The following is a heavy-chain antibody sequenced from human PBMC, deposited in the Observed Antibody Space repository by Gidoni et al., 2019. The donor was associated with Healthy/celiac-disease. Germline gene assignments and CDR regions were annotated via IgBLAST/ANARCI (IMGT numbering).Heavy chain of an antibody. Sequence: EVQLVESGGGLVKPGGSLRLSCAASGFTFSRYSLNWVRQAPGKGLEWVSSISSSSSYIYYADSVKGRFTISRDNAKNSLYLQMNSLRAEDTAVYYCARDSAYCSSTSCYHYFDYWGQGTLVTVSS. D-gene: IGHD2-2*01. CDR3: ARDSAYCSSTSCYHYFDY. V-gene: IGHV3-21*01. J-gene: IGHJ4*02. CDR2: ISSSSSYI. CDR1: GFTFSRYS.